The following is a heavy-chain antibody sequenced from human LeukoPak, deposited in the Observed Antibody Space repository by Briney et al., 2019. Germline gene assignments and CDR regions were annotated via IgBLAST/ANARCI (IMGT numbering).Heavy chain of an antibody. CDR1: GGSFSGYY. V-gene: IGHV4-34*01. Sequence: SETLSLTCAVYGGSFSGYYWSWIRQPPGKGLEWIGSIYYSGSTYYRPSLKSRVTISADTSKNQFSLKLNSVTAADTAVYYCARGYYYDSSGYYPRGYFQHWGQGTLVTVSS. CDR3: ARGYYYDSSGYYPRGYFQH. D-gene: IGHD3-22*01. J-gene: IGHJ1*01. CDR2: IYYSGST.